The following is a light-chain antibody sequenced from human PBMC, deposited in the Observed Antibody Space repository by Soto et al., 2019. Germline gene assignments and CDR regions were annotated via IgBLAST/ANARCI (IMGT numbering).Light chain of an antibody. V-gene: IGKV1-39*01. J-gene: IGKJ2*01. Sequence: IHMTQSPSSLSASVGDRVTITCRASQRITTYLNWYQQKPGKAPKLLISTAATLQGGVPSRFSGSGSATDFTLTIDTLPPEDFATYFGPQSYSTPYTFGQGTKLEIK. CDR2: TAA. CDR1: QRITTY. CDR3: PQSYSTPYT.